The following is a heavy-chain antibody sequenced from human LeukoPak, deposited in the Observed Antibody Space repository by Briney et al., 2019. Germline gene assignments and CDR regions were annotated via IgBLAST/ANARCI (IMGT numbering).Heavy chain of an antibody. Sequence: SETLSLTCTVSGGSISSYYWSWIRQPPGKGLEWIGYIYYSGSTNYNPSLKSRVTISVDTSKNQFSLKLSSVTAADTAVYYCARFEGAFFDYWGQGTLVTVSS. V-gene: IGHV4-59*01. CDR1: GGSISSYY. D-gene: IGHD3-10*01. J-gene: IGHJ4*02. CDR2: IYYSGST. CDR3: ARFEGAFFDY.